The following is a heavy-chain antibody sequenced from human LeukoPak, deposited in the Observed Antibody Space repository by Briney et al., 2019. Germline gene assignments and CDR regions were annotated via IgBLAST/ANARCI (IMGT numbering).Heavy chain of an antibody. J-gene: IGHJ4*02. CDR2: TSSSGGNT. CDR3: VKDRPTWPIDY. CDR1: GFTFRSYS. V-gene: IGHV3-23*01. Sequence: GGSLRLSCAASGFTFRSYSMSWVRQAPGEGLEWVSSTSSSGGNTFYPDSMKGRFTISRDNSKNTMDLQMNSLRAEDTAVYYCVKDRPTWPIDYWGQGTLVTVSS. D-gene: IGHD5-12*01.